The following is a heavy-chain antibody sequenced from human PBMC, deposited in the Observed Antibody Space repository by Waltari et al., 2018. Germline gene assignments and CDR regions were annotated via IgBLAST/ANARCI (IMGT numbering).Heavy chain of an antibody. CDR2: ISAYNGNT. CDR3: ARDPFTYYYDSSVSFQH. Sequence: QVQLVQSGAEVKKPGASVKVSCKASGYTFTSYGISWVRQAPGQGLEWMGWISAYNGNTNYAQKLQGRVTMTTDTSTSTAYMELRSLRSDDTAVYYCARDPFTYYYDSSVSFQHWGQGTLVTVSS. D-gene: IGHD3-22*01. CDR1: GYTFTSYG. V-gene: IGHV1-18*01. J-gene: IGHJ1*01.